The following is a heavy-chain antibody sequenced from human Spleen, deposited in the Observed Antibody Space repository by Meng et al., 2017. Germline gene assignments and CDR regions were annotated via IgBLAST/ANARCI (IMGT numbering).Heavy chain of an antibody. J-gene: IGHJ4*02. Sequence: GGSLRLSCAASGFSFSSYDIHWVRQAPGKGLEWVAVIWYDGNNKYYADSVKGRFTISRDNSKNTLSLQMNSLRAEDTALYYCARGGETSGWYSGKEYYFDYWGQGTLVTVSS. V-gene: IGHV3-33*01. CDR1: GFSFSSYD. CDR3: ARGGETSGWYSGKEYYFDY. CDR2: IWYDGNNK. D-gene: IGHD6-19*01.